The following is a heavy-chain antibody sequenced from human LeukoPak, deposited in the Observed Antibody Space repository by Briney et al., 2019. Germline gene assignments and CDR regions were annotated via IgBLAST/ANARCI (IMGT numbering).Heavy chain of an antibody. Sequence: GGSLRLSCAASGFTFSHYGMHWVRQTPGAGLEWVAVTWSDGSDKYYAKSVKGRFTISRDNSKNSLFLQMNSLRAEDTAVYYCAKDAQRGFDYSNSLQNWGQGILVTVSS. V-gene: IGHV3-33*06. CDR2: TWSDGSDK. D-gene: IGHD4-11*01. CDR1: GFTFSHYG. CDR3: AKDAQRGFDYSNSLQN. J-gene: IGHJ1*01.